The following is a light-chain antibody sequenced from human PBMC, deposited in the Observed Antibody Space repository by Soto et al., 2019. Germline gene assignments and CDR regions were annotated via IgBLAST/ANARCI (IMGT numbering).Light chain of an antibody. J-gene: IGLJ3*02. CDR1: SSDVGAYNY. CDR3: AAWDGSLRGRV. V-gene: IGLV2-14*03. Sequence: QSALTQPASVSGSRGQSITISCTGTSSDVGAYNYVSWYQQHPGKVPKLIIYDVSNRPSGASNRFSGFKSGTSASLAISGLRAEDEADYYCAAWDGSLRGRVFGGGTKLTVL. CDR2: DVS.